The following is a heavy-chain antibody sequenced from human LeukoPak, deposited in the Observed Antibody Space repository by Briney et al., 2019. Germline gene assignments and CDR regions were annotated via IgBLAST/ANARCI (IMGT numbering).Heavy chain of an antibody. CDR1: GGSISSYY. V-gene: IGHV4-59*01. CDR3: ASRLVDTYYYYGLDV. D-gene: IGHD5-24*01. J-gene: IGHJ6*02. Sequence: SETLSLTCTVSGGSISSYYWSWIRQSPGKGLKWIGYIYYSGSTDYNPSLKSRVTISVDTSKNQFSLNLTSVTAADTAVYYCASRLVDTYYYYGLDVWGQGTTVTVSS. CDR2: IYYSGST.